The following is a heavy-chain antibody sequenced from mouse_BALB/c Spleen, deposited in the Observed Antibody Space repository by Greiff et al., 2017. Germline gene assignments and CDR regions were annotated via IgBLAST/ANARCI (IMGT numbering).Heavy chain of an antibody. CDR2: INPYNDGT. Sequence: EVQLQESGPELVKPGASVKMSCKASGYTFTSYVMHWVKQKPGQGLEWIGYINPYNDGTKYNEKFKGKATLTSDKSSSTAYMELSSLTSEDSAVYYCYYRYERYYAMDYWGQGTSVTVSS. CDR1: GYTFTSYV. V-gene: IGHV1-14*01. D-gene: IGHD2-14*01. J-gene: IGHJ4*01. CDR3: YYRYERYYAMDY.